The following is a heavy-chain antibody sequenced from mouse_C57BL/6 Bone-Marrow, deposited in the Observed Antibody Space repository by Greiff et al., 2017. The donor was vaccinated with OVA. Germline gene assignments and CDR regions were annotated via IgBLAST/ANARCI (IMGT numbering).Heavy chain of an antibody. CDR1: GYTFTSYG. CDR3: ARSLGLPGAMDY. Sequence: QVQLQQSGAELARPGASVKLSCKASGYTFTSYGISWVKQRTGQGLEWIGEIYHRSGNTYYNEKFKGKATLTADKSSSTAYMELRSLTSEDSAVYFCARSLGLPGAMDYWGQGTSVTVSS. D-gene: IGHD3-3*01. CDR2: IYHRSGNT. J-gene: IGHJ4*01. V-gene: IGHV1-81*01.